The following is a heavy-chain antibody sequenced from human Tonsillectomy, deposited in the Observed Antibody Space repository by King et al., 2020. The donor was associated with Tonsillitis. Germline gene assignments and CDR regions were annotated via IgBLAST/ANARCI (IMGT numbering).Heavy chain of an antibody. J-gene: IGHJ4*02. V-gene: IGHV3-30-3*01. CDR3: ARDRYFDNFDY. Sequence: VQLVESGGGVVQPGRSLRLSCAASGFTFSSYAMHWVRQAPGKGLEWVAVISYDGSNKYYADSVKGRFTISRDNSKNTLYLQMNSLRAEDTAVYYCARDRYFDNFDYWGQGTLVTVSS. CDR1: GFTFSSYA. CDR2: ISYDGSNK. D-gene: IGHD3-9*01.